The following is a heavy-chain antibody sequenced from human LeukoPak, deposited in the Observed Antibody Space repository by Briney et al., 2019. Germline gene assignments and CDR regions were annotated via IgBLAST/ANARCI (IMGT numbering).Heavy chain of an antibody. J-gene: IGHJ3*02. CDR1: GGTFSSYA. D-gene: IGHD3-3*01. V-gene: IGHV1-69*01. CDR2: IIPIFGTA. CDR3: ASVFGVVSILSDAFDI. Sequence: SVKVSCEASGGTFSSYAISWVRQAPGQGLEWMGGIIPIFGTANYAQKFQGRVTITADESTSTAYMELSSLRSEDTAVYYCASVFGVVSILSDAFDIWGQGTMVTVSS.